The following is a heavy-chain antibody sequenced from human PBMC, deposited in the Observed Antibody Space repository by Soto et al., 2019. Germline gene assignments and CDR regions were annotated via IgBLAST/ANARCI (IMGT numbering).Heavy chain of an antibody. CDR2: ISAHNGNT. Sequence: QVHLVQSGAEVKKPGASVKVSCKGSGYAFTTYGITWVRQAPGQGLEWMGWISAHNGNTNYAQKLQGRVTVTRDTSTSPAYMELRSLRSADTAVYYCARGRYGAYWGQGALVTVSS. V-gene: IGHV1-18*01. J-gene: IGHJ4*02. CDR1: GYAFTTYG. D-gene: IGHD3-10*01. CDR3: ARGRYGAY.